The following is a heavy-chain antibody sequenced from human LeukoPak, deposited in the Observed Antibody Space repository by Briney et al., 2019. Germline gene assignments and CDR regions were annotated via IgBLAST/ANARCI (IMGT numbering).Heavy chain of an antibody. CDR1: GGSFSGYY. J-gene: IGHJ6*02. Sequence: SETLSLTCAVYGGSFSGYYWSWIRQPPGKGLEWIGEINHSGSTNYNPSLKSRVTISVDTSKNQFSLKLSSVTAADTAVYYCASGRLLWFGELTSYYYYGMDVWGQGTTVTVSS. D-gene: IGHD3-10*01. CDR3: ASGRLLWFGELTSYYYYGMDV. V-gene: IGHV4-34*01. CDR2: INHSGST.